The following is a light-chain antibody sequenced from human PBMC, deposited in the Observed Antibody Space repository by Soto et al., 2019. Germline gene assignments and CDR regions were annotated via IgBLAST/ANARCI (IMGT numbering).Light chain of an antibody. Sequence: QPVLTQPPSASGAPGQEVTISCSGSSSNIGSNYGYWYQQLPGAAPKLLIYSFNQRPSGVPDRFSGSKSGTSASLAISGLRSEDEADYYCAAWDDILSGLVFGGGTKLTVL. J-gene: IGLJ2*01. V-gene: IGLV1-47*02. CDR2: SFN. CDR1: SSNIGSNY. CDR3: AAWDDILSGLV.